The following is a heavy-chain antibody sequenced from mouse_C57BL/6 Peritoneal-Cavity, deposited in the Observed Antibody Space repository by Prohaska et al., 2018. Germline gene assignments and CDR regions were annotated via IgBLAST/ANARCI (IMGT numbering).Heavy chain of an antibody. CDR2: IHPNSGST. V-gene: IGHV1-64*01. D-gene: IGHD1-1*01. CDR3: ARDATGAMDY. J-gene: IGHJ4*01. Sequence: FTFTSYWMHWVKQRPGQGLEWIGMIHPNSGSTNYNEKFKSKATLTVDKSSSTAYMQLSSLTSEDSAVYYCARDATGAMDYWGQGTSVTVSS. CDR1: FTFTSYW.